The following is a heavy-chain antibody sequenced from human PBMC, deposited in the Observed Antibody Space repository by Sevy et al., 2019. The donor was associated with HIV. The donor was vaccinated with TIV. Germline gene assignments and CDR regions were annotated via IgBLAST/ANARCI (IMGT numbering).Heavy chain of an antibody. CDR1: GDSVSSNSAA. CDR3: ASSHGHKKDYDFWSGYYYFDY. Sequence: LLRQSQTLSLTCAISGDSVSSNSAAWNWIRQSPSRGLEWLGRTYYRSKWYNDYAVSVKSRITINPDTSKNQFSLQLNSVTPEDTAVYYCASSHGHKKDYDFWSGYYYFDYWGQGTLVTVSS. V-gene: IGHV6-1*01. CDR2: TYYRSKWYN. D-gene: IGHD3-3*01. J-gene: IGHJ4*02.